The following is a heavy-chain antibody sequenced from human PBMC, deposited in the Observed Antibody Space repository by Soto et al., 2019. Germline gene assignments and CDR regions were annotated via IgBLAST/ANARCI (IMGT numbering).Heavy chain of an antibody. Sequence: EVQLVESGGGLVKPGGSLRLSCAASGFTFSSYSMNWVHQAPGKGLEWVSSISSSSSYIYYADSVKGRFTISRDNAKNSLYLQMNSLRAEDTAVYYCARAKYYYDSHTGGWFDPWGQGTLVTVSS. CDR2: ISSSSSYI. J-gene: IGHJ5*02. CDR3: ARAKYYYDSHTGGWFDP. D-gene: IGHD3-22*01. CDR1: GFTFSSYS. V-gene: IGHV3-21*01.